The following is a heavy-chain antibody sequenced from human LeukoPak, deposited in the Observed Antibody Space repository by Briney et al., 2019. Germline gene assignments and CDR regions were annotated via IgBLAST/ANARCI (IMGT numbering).Heavy chain of an antibody. V-gene: IGHV3-64*01. Sequence: GGSLRLSCAASGFTFSSYAMHWVRQAPGKGLEYVSAISSNGGSTYYANPVKGRFTISRDNSKNTLYLQMGSLRAEDMAVYYCARPLGYSSSSIPGYWGQGTLVTVSS. CDR1: GFTFSSYA. CDR3: ARPLGYSSSSIPGY. D-gene: IGHD6-13*01. CDR2: ISSNGGST. J-gene: IGHJ4*02.